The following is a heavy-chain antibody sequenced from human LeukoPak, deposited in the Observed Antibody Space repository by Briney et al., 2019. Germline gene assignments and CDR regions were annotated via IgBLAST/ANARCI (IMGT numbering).Heavy chain of an antibody. CDR1: GGTFSSYA. J-gene: IGHJ4*02. Sequence: GASVKVSCKASGGTFSSYAISWVRQAPGQGLEWMGGIIPIFGTANYAQKFQGSVTITADESTSTAYMELSSLRSEDTAVYYCATRSGYYFDYWGQGTLVTVSS. V-gene: IGHV1-69*13. CDR3: ATRSGYYFDY. CDR2: IIPIFGTA. D-gene: IGHD3-22*01.